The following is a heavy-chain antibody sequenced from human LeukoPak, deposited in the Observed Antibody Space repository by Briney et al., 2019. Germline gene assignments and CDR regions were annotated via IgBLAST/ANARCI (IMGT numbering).Heavy chain of an antibody. Sequence: GGSLRLSCAASGFIFSSYEMNWVRQAPGKGLEWVAYISTTGRSIYHADSVKGRFTISRDNAKNSLYLQMNSLRAEDTAVYYCARVYYYGMDVWGQGTTVTVSS. CDR3: ARVYYYGMDV. CDR2: ISTTGRSI. CDR1: GFIFSSYE. J-gene: IGHJ6*02. V-gene: IGHV3-48*03.